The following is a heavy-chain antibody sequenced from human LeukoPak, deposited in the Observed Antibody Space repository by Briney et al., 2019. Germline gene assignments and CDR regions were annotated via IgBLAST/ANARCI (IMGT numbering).Heavy chain of an antibody. J-gene: IGHJ4*02. CDR3: AKDRRDGGYPYYFDY. Sequence: GGSLRLSCAASGFTFSSYGMHWVRQAPGKGLEWVAVISYDGSNKYYADSVKGRFTISRDNSKSTLYLQMNSLRAEDTAVYYCAKDRRDGGYPYYFDYWGQGTLVTVSS. D-gene: IGHD5-12*01. CDR2: ISYDGSNK. CDR1: GFTFSSYG. V-gene: IGHV3-30*18.